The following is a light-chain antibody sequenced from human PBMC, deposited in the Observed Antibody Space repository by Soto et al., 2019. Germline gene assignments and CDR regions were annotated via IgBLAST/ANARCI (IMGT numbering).Light chain of an antibody. V-gene: IGKV3-11*01. CDR1: QSVSSY. CDR2: DAS. CDR3: QQYDSYPRT. Sequence: EIVLTQSPATLSLSPGERATLSCRASQSVSSYLAWYQQKPGQAPRLLIYDASNRATGIPARFSGSGSGTDFTLTISCLQSEDFATYYCQQYDSYPRTFGQGTKVEIK. J-gene: IGKJ1*01.